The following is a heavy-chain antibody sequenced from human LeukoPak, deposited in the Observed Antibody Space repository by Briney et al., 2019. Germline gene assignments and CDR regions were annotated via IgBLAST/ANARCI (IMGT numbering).Heavy chain of an antibody. Sequence: GASLKISCKGSGYRFTSYWIGWARQMPGKGLEWMGIIYPGDSDTRYSPSFQGQVTISADKSISTAYLQWISLKASDTAMYYCASPGIAAAGTGGGLFDYWGQGTLVTVSS. CDR1: GYRFTSYW. V-gene: IGHV5-51*01. D-gene: IGHD6-13*01. J-gene: IGHJ4*02. CDR2: IYPGDSDT. CDR3: ASPGIAAAGTGGGLFDY.